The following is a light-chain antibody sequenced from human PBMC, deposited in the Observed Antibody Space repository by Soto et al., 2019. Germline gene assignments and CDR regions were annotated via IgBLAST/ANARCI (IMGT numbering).Light chain of an antibody. CDR1: SSDVGDYKY. V-gene: IGLV2-14*01. J-gene: IGLJ1*01. CDR2: EVS. Sequence: QSALTQPASVSGSPGQSITISCTGTSSDVGDYKYVSWYQEHPGKAPKALIYEVSNRPSGVSNRFSGSKSGNTASLTISGLQAEDEADYYCSSYTTSNTLVFGPGTKVTVL. CDR3: SSYTTSNTLV.